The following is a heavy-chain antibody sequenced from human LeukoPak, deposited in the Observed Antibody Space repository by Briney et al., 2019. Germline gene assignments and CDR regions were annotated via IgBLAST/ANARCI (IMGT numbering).Heavy chain of an antibody. J-gene: IGHJ5*02. V-gene: IGHV3-23*01. CDR1: GFTFSNYA. CDR3: AKDLRRIFGVVRGWFDP. CDR2: LNGRGDSP. D-gene: IGHD3-3*01. Sequence: PGGSLRLSCAASGFTFSNYAMSWVRQAPGKGLEWVSSLNGRGDSPYYADSVKGRFTISRDNSKNTLYLQMNSLRAEDTAVYYCAKDLRRIFGVVRGWFDPWGQGTLVTVSS.